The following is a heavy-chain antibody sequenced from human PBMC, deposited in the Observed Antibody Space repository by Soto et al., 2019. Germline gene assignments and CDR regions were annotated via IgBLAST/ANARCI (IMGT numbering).Heavy chain of an antibody. CDR2: ARGSGGDT. D-gene: IGHD1-1*01. Sequence: QLLESGGDLVQPGGSLRLSCAASGFKFSSYGMSWVRQAPGKGLESVSSARGSGGDTYYADSVEGRFTIYRDNSQHSLYLQMNSLTAADTAVYYCARGRFTNPGGYMDVWGRGTTVAVSS. CDR1: GFKFSSYG. J-gene: IGHJ6*03. V-gene: IGHV3-23*01. CDR3: ARGRFTNPGGYMDV.